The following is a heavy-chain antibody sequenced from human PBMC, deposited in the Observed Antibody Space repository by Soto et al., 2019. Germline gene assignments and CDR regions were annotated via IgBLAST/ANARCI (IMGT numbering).Heavy chain of an antibody. CDR2: ISGSGGST. CDR1: GFIFSSYS. CDR3: ATAIIGAADY. V-gene: IGHV3-23*01. Sequence: EVQVLESGGGLVQPGGSLRLSCAVSGFIFSSYSMTWVLQAPVKGLEWVSVISGSGGSTDYAGSVKGRFTISRDNSKNTLYLQMNSLRVDDTAVYYCATAIIGAADYWGQGALVTVSS. J-gene: IGHJ4*02. D-gene: IGHD2-2*02.